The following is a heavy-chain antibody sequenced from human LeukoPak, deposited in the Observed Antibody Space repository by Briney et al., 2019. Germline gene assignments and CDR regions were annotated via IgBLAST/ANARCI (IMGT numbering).Heavy chain of an antibody. J-gene: IGHJ6*02. CDR2: INPNSGGT. Sequence: GASVKVSCTASGYTFTGYYMHWVRQAPGQGLEWMGWINPNSGGTNYAQKFQGRVTMTRDTSISTAYMELSRLRSDDTAVYYCARESGQLGSYYYYGMDVWGQGTTVTVSS. CDR1: GYTFTGYY. D-gene: IGHD3-10*01. CDR3: ARESGQLGSYYYYGMDV. V-gene: IGHV1-2*02.